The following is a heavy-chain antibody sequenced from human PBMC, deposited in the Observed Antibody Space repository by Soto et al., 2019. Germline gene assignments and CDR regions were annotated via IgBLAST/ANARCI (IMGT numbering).Heavy chain of an antibody. V-gene: IGHV3-74*03. J-gene: IGHJ4*02. CDR3: ARHLVGATI. CDR1: GFDFSNYW. Sequence: GGSLRLSCGASGFDFSNYWMHWVRQAPGKGLVWVSRINGDGSDIKYADSVKGRFTISRDNAKNSLYLQMNSLRAEDTAVYYCARHLVGATIWGQGMLVTVSS. D-gene: IGHD1-26*01. CDR2: INGDGSDI.